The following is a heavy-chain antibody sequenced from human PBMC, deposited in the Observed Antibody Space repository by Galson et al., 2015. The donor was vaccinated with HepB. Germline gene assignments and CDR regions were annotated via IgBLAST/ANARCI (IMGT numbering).Heavy chain of an antibody. V-gene: IGHV3-23*01. CDR1: EFTFSSYA. Sequence: SLRLSCAASEFTFSSYAMTWVRQAPGKGLDWVSSIGVSGDNTYYADSVKGRFTISRDNSKSTLWLQMNSLRAEDTAIYYCAKRSSSYWYFDLWGRGTLVTVSS. D-gene: IGHD2-2*01. J-gene: IGHJ2*01. CDR2: IGVSGDNT. CDR3: AKRSSSYWYFDL.